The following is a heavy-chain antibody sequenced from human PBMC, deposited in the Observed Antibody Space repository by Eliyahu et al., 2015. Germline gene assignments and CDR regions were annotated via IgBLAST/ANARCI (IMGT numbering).Heavy chain of an antibody. Sequence: MSWVRQAPGKGLEWLSVMYNGGATYYADSVKGRFTISRDNSKNTLYLQMNSLRADDTAVYYCARDLGAYKRAFDYWGQGTLVTVSS. J-gene: IGHJ4*02. D-gene: IGHD3-16*01. CDR3: ARDLGAYKRAFDY. CDR2: MYNGGAT. V-gene: IGHV3-53*01.